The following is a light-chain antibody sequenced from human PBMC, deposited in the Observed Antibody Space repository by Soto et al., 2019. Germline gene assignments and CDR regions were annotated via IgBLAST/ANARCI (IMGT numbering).Light chain of an antibody. Sequence: EIAMTQSPATLSVSPGERATLSCRASQSVNSKLAWYQQKPGQAPRLLIYDASTRATGIPARFSGSGSGTEFTLTISSLQSEDFAVYYCQQFNNWPRTFGQGTKVEIK. CDR3: QQFNNWPRT. CDR1: QSVNSK. CDR2: DAS. J-gene: IGKJ1*01. V-gene: IGKV3-15*01.